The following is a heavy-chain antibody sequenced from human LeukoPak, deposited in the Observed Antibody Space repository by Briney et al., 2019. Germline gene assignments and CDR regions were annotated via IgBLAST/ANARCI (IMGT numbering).Heavy chain of an antibody. V-gene: IGHV1-2*02. CDR2: INPNSGGT. D-gene: IGHD5/OR15-5a*01. CDR3: ARIVSLVYGMDV. Sequence: GASVKVSCKASGYTFTGYYMHWLRQAPGQGLEWMGWINPNSGGTNYAQKFQGRVTMTRDTSISTAYTELSRLRSDDTAVYYCARIVSLVYGMDVWGQGTTVTVSS. J-gene: IGHJ6*02. CDR1: GYTFTGYY.